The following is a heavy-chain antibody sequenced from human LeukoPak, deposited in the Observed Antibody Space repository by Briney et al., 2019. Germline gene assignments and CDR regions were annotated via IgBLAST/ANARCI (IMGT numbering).Heavy chain of an antibody. CDR3: AKVDTGSASYQNFDY. V-gene: IGHV3-23*01. Sequence: GGSLRLSCAASGFTFSSYAMSWVRQAPGKGLEWVSAISGSDAGTYYADSVKGRFTISRDNSKNTLYLQMNSLRAEDTAVYYCAKVDTGSASYQNFDYWGQGTLVTVSS. D-gene: IGHD3-10*01. CDR2: ISGSDAGT. CDR1: GFTFSSYA. J-gene: IGHJ4*02.